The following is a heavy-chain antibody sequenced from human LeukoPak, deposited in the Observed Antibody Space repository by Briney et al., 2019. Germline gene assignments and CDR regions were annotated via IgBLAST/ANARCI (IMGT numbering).Heavy chain of an antibody. V-gene: IGHV4-39*01. CDR2: VYYSGTS. D-gene: IGHD2-21*02. CDR1: GGSISSSSYY. Sequence: ASETLSLTCTVSGGSISSSSYYWGWIRQPPGKGLEWIGSVYYSGTSYYNPSLKSRVTISVDTSKNQFSLKLTSVTAADTAIYYCARRDGALDYWGQGTLVTVSS. J-gene: IGHJ4*02. CDR3: ARRDGALDY.